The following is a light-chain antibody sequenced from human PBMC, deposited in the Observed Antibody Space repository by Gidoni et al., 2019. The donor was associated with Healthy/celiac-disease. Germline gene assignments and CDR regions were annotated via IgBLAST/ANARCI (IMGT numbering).Light chain of an antibody. J-gene: IGKJ1*01. CDR2: AAS. CDR1: QSISSY. CDR3: QQSYSTPR. Sequence: DIQLTQSPSSLSASVGDRVTSTCRASQSISSYLNWYKQKPGNAPKLLIYAASSLQSGVPSRFSGSGSGTDFTLTISSLQPEDFATYYCQQSYSTPRFGQGTKVEIK. V-gene: IGKV1-39*01.